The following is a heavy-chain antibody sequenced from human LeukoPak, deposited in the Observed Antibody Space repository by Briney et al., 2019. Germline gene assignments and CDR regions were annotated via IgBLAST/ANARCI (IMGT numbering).Heavy chain of an antibody. V-gene: IGHV3-48*01. Sequence: GGSLRLSCAASGFTFSNYSMNWVRQAPGKGLEWVSYVIRSSRTIYYADSVKGRFTISRDNAKNSLYLQMNSLRAEDTAVYYCARAKRNGFDIWGQGTMVTVSS. CDR2: VIRSSRTI. CDR3: ARAKRNGFDI. CDR1: GFTFSNYS. J-gene: IGHJ3*02.